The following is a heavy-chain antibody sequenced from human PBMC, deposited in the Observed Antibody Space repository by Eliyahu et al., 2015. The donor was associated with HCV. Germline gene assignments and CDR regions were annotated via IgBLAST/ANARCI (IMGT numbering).Heavy chain of an antibody. J-gene: IGHJ6*02. CDR1: GFTSLEHA. Sequence: EAQVVESGGGLVQPGSSLRLSCAVSGFTSLEHAIPWVRQVPGKGLQWVSSIFWDNSDTAYADSVKGRFTVSIDKAKNSLYLQMNSLRIEDTAIYYCTKDILPGGADVWGQGTTVVVSS. D-gene: IGHD2/OR15-2a*01. V-gene: IGHV3-9*02. CDR3: TKDILPGGADV. CDR2: IFWDNSDT.